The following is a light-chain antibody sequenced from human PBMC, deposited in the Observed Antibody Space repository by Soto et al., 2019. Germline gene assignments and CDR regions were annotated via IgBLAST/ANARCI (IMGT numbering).Light chain of an antibody. V-gene: IGLV7-46*01. J-gene: IGLJ3*02. CDR1: TGGVTSGHY. CDR3: LLSYTGARV. CDR2: DTT. Sequence: QAVVTQKPSLTVSPGGTVTLTCGSSTGGVTSGHYPYWFQQKPGQAPRTLIYDTTSKHSWTPARFSGSLLGGKAALTLSGAQPEDEAEYYCLLSYTGARVFGGGTKLTAL.